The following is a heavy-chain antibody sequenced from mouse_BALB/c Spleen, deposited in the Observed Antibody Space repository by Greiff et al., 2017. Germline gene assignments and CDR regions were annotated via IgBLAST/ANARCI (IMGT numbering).Heavy chain of an antibody. J-gene: IGHJ4*01. D-gene: IGHD1-1*01. CDR3: ARDLYYYDSAMGGAMDY. CDR2: IRNKANGYTT. V-gene: IGHV7-3*02. CDR1: GFTFTDYY. Sequence: EVKLMESGGGLVQPGGSLRLSCATSGFTFTDYYMSWVRQPPGKALEWLGFIRNKANGYTTEYSASVKGRFTISRDNSQSILYLQMNTLRAEDSATYYCARDLYYYDSAMGGAMDYWGQGTSVTVSS.